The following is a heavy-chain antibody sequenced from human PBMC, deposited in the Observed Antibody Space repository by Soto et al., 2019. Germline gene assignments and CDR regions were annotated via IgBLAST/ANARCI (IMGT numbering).Heavy chain of an antibody. CDR3: ARDHNFGFILYAMDV. CDR2: INPSSGRT. V-gene: IGHV1-46*01. J-gene: IGHJ6*02. D-gene: IGHD2-15*01. Sequence: QVQLVQSGAEVKKPGASVRVSCKASGYTFTSYSMHWVRQAPGQGLEWMGIINPSSGRTSYAQNFQDRVTMTSDTSTSIVYMEMSILKSEDTAVYYCARDHNFGFILYAMDVWGQGTTVTVSS. CDR1: GYTFTSYS.